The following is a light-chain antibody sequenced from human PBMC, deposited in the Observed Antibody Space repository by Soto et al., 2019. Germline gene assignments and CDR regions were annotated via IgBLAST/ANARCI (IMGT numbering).Light chain of an antibody. CDR1: QSVGSN. Sequence: IVMTQSPATLSVSPGERATLSCRASQSVGSNLAWYQQKPGQAPRLVIYGASTRATAIPARFSGGGSGTEFTLTISSLQSEDFAVYYCQQYKQGPRTFGQGTKVDSK. J-gene: IGKJ1*01. CDR2: GAS. CDR3: QQYKQGPRT. V-gene: IGKV3-15*01.